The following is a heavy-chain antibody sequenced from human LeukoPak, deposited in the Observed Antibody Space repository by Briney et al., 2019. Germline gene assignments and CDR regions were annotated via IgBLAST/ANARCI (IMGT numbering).Heavy chain of an antibody. CDR1: GYTFTSYG. D-gene: IGHD3-10*01. V-gene: IGHV1-18*01. CDR3: ARGVLWFGELYYFDY. J-gene: IGHJ4*02. CDR2: ISAYNGNT. Sequence: ASVKVSCKASGYTFTSYGISWVRQAPGQGLEWMGWISAYNGNTNYAQKFQGRVTITTDESTSTAYMELSSLRSEDTAVYYCARGVLWFGELYYFDYWGQGTLVTVSS.